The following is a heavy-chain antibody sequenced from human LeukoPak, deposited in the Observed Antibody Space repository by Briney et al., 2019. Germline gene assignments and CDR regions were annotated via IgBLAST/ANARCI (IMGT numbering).Heavy chain of an antibody. V-gene: IGHV3-74*01. J-gene: IGHJ3*02. CDR3: ARMKGMVPGAFDI. D-gene: IGHD2-8*01. CDR1: GFTFSSYW. CDR2: INSDGSST. Sequence: GGSLRLSCAASGFTFSSYWMHWVRQAPGKGLVWVSRINSDGSSTSYADSVKGRFTISRDNAKNTLYLQMNSLRAEDTAVYYCARMKGMVPGAFDIWGQGTMVTVSS.